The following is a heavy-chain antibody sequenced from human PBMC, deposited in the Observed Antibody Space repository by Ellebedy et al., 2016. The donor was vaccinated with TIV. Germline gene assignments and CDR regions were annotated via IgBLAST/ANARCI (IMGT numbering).Heavy chain of an antibody. CDR3: ARSRGRSYLDYYYGMDV. D-gene: IGHD3-10*01. CDR2: INSDGSST. V-gene: IGHV3-74*01. CDR1: GLTFPAYW. Sequence: PGGSLRLSCAASGLTFPAYWLHWVRQAPGKGLVWVSRINSDGSSTSYAYSVKGRFTISRDNAKNTLYLEMNSLRADDTAVYYCARSRGRSYLDYYYGMDVWGQGTTVTVSS. J-gene: IGHJ6*02.